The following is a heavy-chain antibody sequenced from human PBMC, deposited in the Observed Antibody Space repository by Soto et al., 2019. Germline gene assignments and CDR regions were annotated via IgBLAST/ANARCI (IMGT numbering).Heavy chain of an antibody. CDR1: GDSISTVDYF. CDR2: IYKSATT. CDR3: ARGRWCLTGRCIPNCFDY. J-gene: IGHJ5*01. D-gene: IGHD2-8*01. V-gene: IGHV4-30-4*01. Sequence: QVQLLESGPGLVKPSQTLSLTCSVSGDSISTVDYFWAWVRQPPGQALEYIGYIYKSATTYYNPSLESRASITLDTSKSQWSLNVTSLTAADTAVYFCARGRWCLTGRCIPNCFDYWGQGTLGTVSS.